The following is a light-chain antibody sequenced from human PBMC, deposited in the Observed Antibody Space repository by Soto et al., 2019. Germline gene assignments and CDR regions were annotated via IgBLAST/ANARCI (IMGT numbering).Light chain of an antibody. V-gene: IGKV3-20*01. CDR1: QSVSSSY. Sequence: EIVLTQSPGTLSLSPGERATLSCRASQSVSSSYLAWYQQKPGQAPRLLIYGASSMATGIPDRFSGSGSGTDFTLTISRLEPEDFAVYYCQHYCSSPRFTFGPGTKVDIK. J-gene: IGKJ3*01. CDR2: GAS. CDR3: QHYCSSPRFT.